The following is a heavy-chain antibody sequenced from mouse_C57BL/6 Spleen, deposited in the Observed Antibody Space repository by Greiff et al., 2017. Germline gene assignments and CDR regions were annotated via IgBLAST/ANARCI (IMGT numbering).Heavy chain of an antibody. D-gene: IGHD1-1*01. CDR2: IYPRSGNT. V-gene: IGHV1-81*01. CDR3: ASLLITTVVVDY. CDR1: GYTFTSYG. J-gene: IGHJ2*01. Sequence: QVQLQQSGAELARPGASVKLSCKASGYTFTSYGISWVKQRTGQGLEWIGEIYPRSGNTYYNEKFKGKATLTADKSSSTAYVELRSLTSEDSAVYFCASLLITTVVVDYWGQGTTLTVSS.